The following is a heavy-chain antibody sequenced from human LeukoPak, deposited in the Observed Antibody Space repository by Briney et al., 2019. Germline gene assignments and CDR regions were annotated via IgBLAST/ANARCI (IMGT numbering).Heavy chain of an antibody. D-gene: IGHD1-26*01. CDR2: ISAYNDNT. CDR1: GYTFTNYG. CDR3: ATLPLVGAPSVDAFDI. J-gene: IGHJ3*02. Sequence: GASVKVSCKASGYTFTNYGITWVRQAPGQGLEWMVWISAYNDNTNYAQKLQGRVTMTTVTSTSTAYMELRSLRSEDTAVYYCATLPLVGAPSVDAFDIWGQGTMVTVSS. V-gene: IGHV1-18*01.